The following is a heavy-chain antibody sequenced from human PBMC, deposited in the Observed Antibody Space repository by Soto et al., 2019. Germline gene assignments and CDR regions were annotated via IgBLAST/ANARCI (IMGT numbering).Heavy chain of an antibody. CDR1: GGSIRNDNYY. J-gene: IGHJ3*01. Sequence: QVQLQESGPGLVKPSQTLSLTCTVSGGSIRNDNYYWSWVRQHPGEGLHWIGYIYHSGSTFYNPSLQSRVTISLDTSQNQFSLKLSSVTAADTAVYYCAGYSSNWSGGAFDFWGQGTMVTVSS. CDR2: IYHSGST. V-gene: IGHV4-31*03. CDR3: AGYSSNWSGGAFDF. D-gene: IGHD6-13*01.